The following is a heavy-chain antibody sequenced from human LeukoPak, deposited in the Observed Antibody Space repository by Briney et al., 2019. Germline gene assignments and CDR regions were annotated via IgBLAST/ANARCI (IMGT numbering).Heavy chain of an antibody. D-gene: IGHD3-3*01. V-gene: IGHV3-7*01. CDR2: IKQDGSEK. CDR1: GFIFSSYW. CDR3: ARGVRFLEWLLFANDY. J-gene: IGHJ4*02. Sequence: PGGSLRLSCAASGFIFSSYWMSWVRQAPGKGLEWVANIKQDGSEKYYVDSVKGRFTISRDNAKNSLYLQMNSLRAEDTAVYYCARGVRFLEWLLFANDYWGQGTLVTVSS.